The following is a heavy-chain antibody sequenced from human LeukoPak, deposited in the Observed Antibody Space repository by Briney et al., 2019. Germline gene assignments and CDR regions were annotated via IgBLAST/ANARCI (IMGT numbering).Heavy chain of an antibody. CDR1: GFTFSSYS. Sequence: GGSLRLSCAASGFTFSSYSMNWVRQAPGKGLEWVSYISSLSGTINYADSVKGRFIISRDNAKNSMFLQMNSLRAEDTAVYYCARDLKSGLRWKNYYYYMDVWGKGTTVTISS. J-gene: IGHJ6*03. CDR3: ARDLKSGLRWKNYYYYMDV. V-gene: IGHV3-48*01. CDR2: ISSLSGTI. D-gene: IGHD4-23*01.